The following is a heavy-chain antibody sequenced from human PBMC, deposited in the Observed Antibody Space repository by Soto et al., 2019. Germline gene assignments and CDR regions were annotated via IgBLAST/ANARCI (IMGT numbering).Heavy chain of an antibody. D-gene: IGHD3-3*01. V-gene: IGHV4-61*01. CDR2: IYYSGTT. CDR1: GDSVSNDNYY. J-gene: IGHJ4*02. Sequence: PLETLSLTCAVSGDSVSNDNYYWSWIRQPPGKGLEWIGYIYYSGTTNYNSYLKSRLSLSVDMSKNQFSLNLDSVTAADTAVYFCARDFAYFDSWGQGTLVTVSS. CDR3: ARDFAYFDS.